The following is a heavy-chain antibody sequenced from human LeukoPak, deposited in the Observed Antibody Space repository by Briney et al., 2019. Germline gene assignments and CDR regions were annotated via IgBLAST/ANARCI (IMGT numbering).Heavy chain of an antibody. D-gene: IGHD3-3*01. V-gene: IGHV4-34*01. CDR3: ARGVITIFGVGGHWFDP. CDR1: GFTFSSY. Sequence: PGGSLSLSCAASGFTFSSYWSWIRQPPGKGLEWIGEINHSGSTNYNPSLKSRVTISVDTSKNQFSLKLSSVTAADTAVYYCARGVITIFGVGGHWFDPWGQGTLVTVSS. CDR2: INHSGST. J-gene: IGHJ5*02.